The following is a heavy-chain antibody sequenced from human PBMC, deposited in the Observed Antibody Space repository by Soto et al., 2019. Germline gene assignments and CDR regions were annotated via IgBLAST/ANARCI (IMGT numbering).Heavy chain of an antibody. J-gene: IGHJ5*02. V-gene: IGHV1-3*01. D-gene: IGHD2-15*01. CDR2: INPGNGNT. CDR1: GYTFTRYT. CDR3: ARGIATGQLDP. Sequence: ASVKVTCKASGYTFTRYTMNWVRQAPGQRLEWMGWINPGNGNTKSSQKFQDRVIITRDTSASTAYMDLSSLRSEDTAVYYCARGIATGQLDPWGQGTLVTVSS.